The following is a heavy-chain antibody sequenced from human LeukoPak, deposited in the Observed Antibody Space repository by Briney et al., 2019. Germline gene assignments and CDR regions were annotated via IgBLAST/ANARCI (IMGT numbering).Heavy chain of an antibody. CDR1: AFTFNTFW. D-gene: IGHD1-26*01. CDR3: ARPPQNEWELGDY. CDR2: INGGGSSA. J-gene: IGHJ4*02. V-gene: IGHV3-74*01. Sequence: GGSLRLSCAASAFTFNTFWMHWVRQAPGKGLVWVSRINGGGSSADYADSVKGRFTISRDNSKNTLYLQMNSLRAEDTAVYYCARPPQNEWELGDYWGQGTLVTVSS.